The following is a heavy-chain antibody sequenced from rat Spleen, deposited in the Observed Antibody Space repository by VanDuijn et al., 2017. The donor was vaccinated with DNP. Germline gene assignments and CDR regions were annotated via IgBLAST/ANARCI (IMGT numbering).Heavy chain of an antibody. J-gene: IGHJ2*01. CDR2: ISYDGSST. V-gene: IGHV5-7*01. CDR3: ARDATGGY. D-gene: IGHD1-4*01. Sequence: EVQLVESGGGVVQPGRALKLSCAASGFTFGDFNMAWVRQAPKKGLEWVTSISYDGSSTYYQDTVKGRFTISRDNAKSSLYLQMDSLRSEDTATYYCARDATGGYWGQGVMVTVSS. CDR1: GFTFGDFN.